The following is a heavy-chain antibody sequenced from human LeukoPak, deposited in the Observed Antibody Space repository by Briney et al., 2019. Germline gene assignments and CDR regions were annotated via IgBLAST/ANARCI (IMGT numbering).Heavy chain of an antibody. CDR2: INPNSGGT. Sequence: ASVKVSCKASGYTFTGYYMHWVRQAPGQGLEWMGRINPNSGGTNYAQKFQGRVTMTRDTSISTAYVELSRLRSDDTAVYYCARDILYSTDGLCNPWGQGTLVTVSS. J-gene: IGHJ5*02. CDR3: ARDILYSTDGLCNP. V-gene: IGHV1-2*06. CDR1: GYTFTGYY. D-gene: IGHD2-8*01.